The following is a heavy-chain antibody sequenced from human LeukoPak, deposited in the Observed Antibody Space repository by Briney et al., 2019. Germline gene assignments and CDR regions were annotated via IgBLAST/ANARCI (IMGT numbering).Heavy chain of an antibody. J-gene: IGHJ5*02. CDR3: ARDSGEIYGNWFDP. CDR1: GFTFSSYG. D-gene: IGHD3-10*01. V-gene: IGHV3-33*01. Sequence: GGSLSLSCAASGFTFSSYGMHWVRQAPGKGLEWVAVIWYDGSNKYYADSVKGRFTISRDNSKNTLYLQMNSLRAEDTAVYHCARDSGEIYGNWFDPWGQGTLVTVSS. CDR2: IWYDGSNK.